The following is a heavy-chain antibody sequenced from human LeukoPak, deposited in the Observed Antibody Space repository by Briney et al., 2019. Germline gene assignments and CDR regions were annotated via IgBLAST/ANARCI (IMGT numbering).Heavy chain of an antibody. J-gene: IGHJ4*02. D-gene: IGHD5-12*01. V-gene: IGHV4-34*01. Sequence: PSETLSLTCAVYGGSFSGYYWNWIRQPPGKGLEWIGEINHSGSTNYNPSLKSRVTISVDTSKNQFSLKLSSVTAADTAVYYCARGTGIVATIDTPPFDYWDQGSPVTVSS. CDR3: ARGTGIVATIDTPPFDY. CDR2: INHSGST. CDR1: GGSFSGYY.